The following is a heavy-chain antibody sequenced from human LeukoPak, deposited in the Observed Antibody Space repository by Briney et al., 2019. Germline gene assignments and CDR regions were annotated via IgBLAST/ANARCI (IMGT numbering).Heavy chain of an antibody. V-gene: IGHV3-21*01. CDR3: ARDQYQLLEGFDY. CDR2: ISGSTTYI. CDR1: GFTFTSYT. D-gene: IGHD2-2*01. Sequence: PWGSLTLTCAASGFTFTSYTMNWVRQAPGKGLEWVSSISGSTTYIYYADSVKVRFTMSRDNAKNSLYLQMNSLRAEDTAVYYCARDQYQLLEGFDYWGQGTLVTVSS. J-gene: IGHJ4*02.